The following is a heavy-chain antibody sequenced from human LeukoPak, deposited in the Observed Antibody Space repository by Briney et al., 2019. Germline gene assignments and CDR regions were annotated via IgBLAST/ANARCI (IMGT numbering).Heavy chain of an antibody. V-gene: IGHV3-66*01. Sequence: GGSLRLSCAASGFTISSNYMSWVRQAPGKGLEWVSVIYSGGITYYADSVKGRLTISRDSSKTTLYLQMKSLRAEDTAVYYCARVPGVTVDVDYWGQGTLVTVSS. CDR3: ARVPGVTVDVDY. CDR1: GFTISSNY. CDR2: IYSGGIT. D-gene: IGHD5-12*01. J-gene: IGHJ4*02.